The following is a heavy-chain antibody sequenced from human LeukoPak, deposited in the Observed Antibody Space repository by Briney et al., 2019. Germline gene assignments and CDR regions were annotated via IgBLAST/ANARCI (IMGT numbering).Heavy chain of an antibody. V-gene: IGHV4-39*07. D-gene: IGHD6-19*01. CDR3: SRDRKVGIAVAGTVG. CDR1: GGSISSSSYY. Sequence: SETLSLTCTVSGGSISSSSYYWGWIRQPPGKGLEWTGSLYYSGSTYYNPSLKSRVTISLDTSKNQFSLKLSSVTAADTAVYYCSRDRKVGIAVAGTVGWGQGTLVTVSS. CDR2: LYYSGST. J-gene: IGHJ4*02.